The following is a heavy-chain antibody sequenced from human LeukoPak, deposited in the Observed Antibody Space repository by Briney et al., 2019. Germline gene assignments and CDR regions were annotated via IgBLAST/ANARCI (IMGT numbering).Heavy chain of an antibody. Sequence: SVKVSCKASGGTFSSYAISWVRQAPGQGLEWMGGIIPIFGTANYAQKFQGRVTITADESTSTAYMELSSLRSEDTAVYYCARAKAQITLGYCSGGSCYSNWFDPWRQETLVTVTS. CDR3: ARAKAQITLGYCSGGSCYSNWFDP. V-gene: IGHV1-69*13. CDR2: IIPIFGTA. J-gene: IGHJ5*02. CDR1: GGTFSSYA. D-gene: IGHD2-15*01.